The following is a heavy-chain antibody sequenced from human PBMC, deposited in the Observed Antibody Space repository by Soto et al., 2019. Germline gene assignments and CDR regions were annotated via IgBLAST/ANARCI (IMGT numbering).Heavy chain of an antibody. V-gene: IGHV2-5*02. J-gene: IGHJ4*02. CDR3: AHRRGDLLTGHYYFDY. Sequence: QITLKESGPTLVKPTQTLTLTCTFSGFSLNTRGVGVGWIRQPPGKALEWLALISWDGEKRYRPSLKIRLTITKDTSENQVVLTMTTMDPVDTATYDCAHRRGDLLTGHYYFDYWGQGTLVTVSS. CDR2: ISWDGEK. D-gene: IGHD3-9*01. CDR1: GFSLNTRGVG.